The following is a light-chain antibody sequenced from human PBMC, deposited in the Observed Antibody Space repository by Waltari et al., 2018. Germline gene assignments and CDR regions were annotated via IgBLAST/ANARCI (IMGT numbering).Light chain of an antibody. CDR3: QQYSNWPPGT. V-gene: IGKV3-15*01. J-gene: IGKJ1*01. Sequence: ETVMTQSPATLSVSPGERATLSCRASKGVSNKLAWYQLKPGQPPRLLIYDAHTRSTGIPARFSGSWSGTEFTLTISSLQSEDFAIYYCQQYSNWPPGTFGQGTKVEVK. CDR2: DAH. CDR1: KGVSNK.